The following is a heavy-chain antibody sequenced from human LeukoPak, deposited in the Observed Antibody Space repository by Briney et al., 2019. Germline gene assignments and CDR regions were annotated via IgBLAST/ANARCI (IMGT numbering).Heavy chain of an antibody. CDR1: GGTFSSYA. CDR2: IIPIFGTA. CDR3: AGYSSSWRGRFDP. Sequence: GASVKVSCKASGGTFSSYAISWVRQAPGQELEWMGGIIPIFGTANYAQKFQGRVTITADESTSTAYMELSSLRSEDTAVYHCAGYSSSWRGRFDPWGQGTLVTVSS. J-gene: IGHJ5*02. V-gene: IGHV1-69*13. D-gene: IGHD6-13*01.